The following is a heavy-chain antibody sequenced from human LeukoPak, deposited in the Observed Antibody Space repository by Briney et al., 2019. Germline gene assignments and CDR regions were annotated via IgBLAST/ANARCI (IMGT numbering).Heavy chain of an antibody. V-gene: IGHV3-30*19. CDR1: GFTFSSYA. CDR3: ARTYGSSADAFDI. CDR2: ISDDGSNK. J-gene: IGHJ3*02. Sequence: GTSLRLSCAASGFTFSSYAMHWVRQAPGKGLEWVALISDDGSNKYYADSVKGRFTISRDNSKNTLYLQMSSLRGEDTAVYYCARTYGSSADAFDIWGHGTMVTVSS. D-gene: IGHD6-6*01.